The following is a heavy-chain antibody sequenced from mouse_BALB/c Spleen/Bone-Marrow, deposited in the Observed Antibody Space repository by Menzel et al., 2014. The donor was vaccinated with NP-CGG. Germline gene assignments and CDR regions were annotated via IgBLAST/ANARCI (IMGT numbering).Heavy chain of an antibody. J-gene: IGHJ4*01. Sequence: VMLVESGAELARPGASVKMSCQASGYTFTRYTMHWEVRRPGHGLEWMGYIIPNSGYSNYNQKFKDKATLTADKSSSTASMQLSSLTSEDSAVYYCTIRYYAMDYWGQGTSVTVSS. CDR2: IIPNSGYS. CDR3: TIRYYAMDY. V-gene: IGHV1-4*01. CDR1: GYTFTRYT. D-gene: IGHD1-1*01.